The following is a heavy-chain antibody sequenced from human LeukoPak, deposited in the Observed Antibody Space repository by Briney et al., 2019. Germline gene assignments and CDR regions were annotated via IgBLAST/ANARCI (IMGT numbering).Heavy chain of an antibody. Sequence: GGSLRLSCAASGFTFSSYEMNWVRQAPGKGLEWVSYISSSGSTIYYADSVKGRFTISRDNAKNSLYLQMNSLRAGDTAVYYCARDGWAAGIPWGQGTLVTVSS. CDR3: ARDGWAAGIP. CDR1: GFTFSSYE. CDR2: ISSSGSTI. J-gene: IGHJ5*02. V-gene: IGHV3-48*03. D-gene: IGHD6-13*01.